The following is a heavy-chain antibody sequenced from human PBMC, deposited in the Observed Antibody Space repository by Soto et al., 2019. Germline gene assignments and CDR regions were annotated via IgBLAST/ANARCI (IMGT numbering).Heavy chain of an antibody. J-gene: IGHJ4*02. V-gene: IGHV2-5*02. Sequence: SGPTLVNPTQTLTLTCTFSGFSFSIDGMGVGWIRQPPGKALEWLALIYWDDDKRFSPSQKSRLTITKDGSRNQVVLTLTNMDPADTATYYCAHVYWAASGTRYYFDYWGQGTLVTVSS. CDR2: IYWDDDK. CDR3: AHVYWAASGTRYYFDY. CDR1: GFSFSIDGMG. D-gene: IGHD1-7*01.